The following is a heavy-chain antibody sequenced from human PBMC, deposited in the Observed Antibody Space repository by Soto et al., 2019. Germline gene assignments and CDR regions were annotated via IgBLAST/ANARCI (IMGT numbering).Heavy chain of an antibody. Sequence: SETLSLTCAVYGGSFSGYYWSWIRQPPGKGLEWIGEINHSGSTNYNPSLKSRVTISVDTSKNQFSLKLSSVTAADTAVYYCARGGRGIAAAGPYYYYGMVVWGQGTTVTVSS. CDR1: GGSFSGYY. CDR2: INHSGST. D-gene: IGHD6-13*01. CDR3: ARGGRGIAAAGPYYYYGMVV. J-gene: IGHJ6*02. V-gene: IGHV4-34*01.